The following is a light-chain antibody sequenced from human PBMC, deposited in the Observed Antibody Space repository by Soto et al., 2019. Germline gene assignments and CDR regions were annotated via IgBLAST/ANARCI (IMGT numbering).Light chain of an antibody. J-gene: IGKJ1*01. Sequence: EIVLTQSPGTLSLSPGDRATLSCRASQSVSSNSLAWYQQKPGQAPRLLMYGVSNRAIGIPDRFSGSGSATGFTLIISRLEPEDFAVYYCQQYSSSPRTFGQGTKVDIK. CDR2: GVS. CDR1: QSVSSNS. CDR3: QQYSSSPRT. V-gene: IGKV3-20*01.